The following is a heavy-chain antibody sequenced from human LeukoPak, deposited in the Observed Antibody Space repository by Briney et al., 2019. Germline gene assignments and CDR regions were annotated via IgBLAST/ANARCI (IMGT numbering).Heavy chain of an antibody. J-gene: IGHJ4*02. CDR3: ATGSGTYSPDY. Sequence: ASVKVSCKVSGYTFTGQYLHWVRQAPGQGLEWMGWITPNSGGTNYAQKFQGRVTMTRDTSISTAYMELSRLRSDDTAIYYCATGSGTYSPDYWGQGTLVTVSS. CDR1: GYTFTGQY. D-gene: IGHD3-10*01. CDR2: ITPNSGGT. V-gene: IGHV1-2*02.